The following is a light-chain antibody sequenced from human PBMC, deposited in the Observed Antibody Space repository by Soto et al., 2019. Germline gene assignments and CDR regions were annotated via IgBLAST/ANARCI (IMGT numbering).Light chain of an antibody. CDR2: DNS. CDR1: KSNIGNNY. CDR3: GAWDDSLSAV. V-gene: IGLV1-51*01. J-gene: IGLJ2*01. Sequence: QSVLTQPPSVSAAPGQKVTISFSGSKSNIGNNYVSWYQQLPGTAPKLLIYDNSKRPTGIPDRFSGSKSGTSATLGITGLQTGDEADYYCGAWDDSLSAVFGGGTKVTVL.